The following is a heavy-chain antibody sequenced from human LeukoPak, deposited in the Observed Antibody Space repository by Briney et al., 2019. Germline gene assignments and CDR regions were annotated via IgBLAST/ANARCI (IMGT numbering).Heavy chain of an antibody. CDR1: GFTFSSYS. Sequence: GSLRLSCAASGFTFSSYSMNWVRQAPGKGLEWIGEINHSGSTNYNPSLKSRVTISVDTSKNQFSLKLSSVTAADTAVYYCARGPYSSGWYYWFDPWGQGTLVTVSS. CDR2: INHSGST. J-gene: IGHJ5*02. V-gene: IGHV4-34*01. CDR3: ARGPYSSGWYYWFDP. D-gene: IGHD6-19*01.